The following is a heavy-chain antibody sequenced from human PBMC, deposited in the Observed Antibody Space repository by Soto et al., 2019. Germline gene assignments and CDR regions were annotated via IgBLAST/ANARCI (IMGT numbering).Heavy chain of an antibody. CDR2: TRNRGNGYTT. CDR3: ARAFYGSGSYSLDY. V-gene: IGHV3-72*01. Sequence: GGSLRLSCAASGFTFSAHYMDWVRQAPAKGLEWVGRTRNRGNGYTTEYAASVKGRFTISRDDSKNSQYLQMNSLKTEDTAVYYCARAFYGSGSYSLDYWGQGALVTVSS. CDR1: GFTFSAHY. D-gene: IGHD3-10*01. J-gene: IGHJ4*02.